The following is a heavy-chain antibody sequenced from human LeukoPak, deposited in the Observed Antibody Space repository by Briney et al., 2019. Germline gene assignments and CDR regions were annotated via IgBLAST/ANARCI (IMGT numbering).Heavy chain of an antibody. V-gene: IGHV4-59*01. CDR3: ARGGLYYDSSGYYFRYNWFDP. CDR1: GGSFSGYY. CDR2: IYYSGST. Sequence: PSETLSLTCAVYGGSFSGYYWSWIRQPPGKGLEWIGYIYYSGSTNYNPSLKSRVTISVDTSKNQFSLKLSSVTAADTAVYYCARGGLYYDSSGYYFRYNWFDPWGQGTLVTVSS. J-gene: IGHJ5*02. D-gene: IGHD3-22*01.